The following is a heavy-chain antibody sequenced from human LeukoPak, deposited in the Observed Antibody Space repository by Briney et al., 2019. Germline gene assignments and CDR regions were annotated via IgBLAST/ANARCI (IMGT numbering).Heavy chain of an antibody. CDR3: ASHYDTSGYHYFDF. CDR2: ISYDGSNK. CDR1: GVTFSRYA. D-gene: IGHD3-22*01. Sequence: PGGSLRPSCAASGVTFSRYAMHWVRQAPGKGLEWVAVISYDGSNKYYADSVKGRFTISRDSSKNTLYLQMNSLRAEDTAVYYCASHYDTSGYHYFDFRGQGTLVTVSS. V-gene: IGHV3-30-3*01. J-gene: IGHJ4*02.